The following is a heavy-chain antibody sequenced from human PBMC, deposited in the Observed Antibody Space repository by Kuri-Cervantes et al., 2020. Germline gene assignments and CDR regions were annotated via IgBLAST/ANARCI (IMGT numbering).Heavy chain of an antibody. CDR1: GFTFSNYG. V-gene: IGHV3-33*01. Sequence: GESLKISCAASGFTFSNYGMHWVRQAPGKGLEWVAVIWFDGSNKYYADSVKGRFTISRDNAKNSLYLQMNSLRAEDTAVYYCARGLLVVYAIDHWGQGTLVTVSS. D-gene: IGHD2-8*02. CDR3: ARGLLVVYAIDH. J-gene: IGHJ4*02. CDR2: IWFDGSNK.